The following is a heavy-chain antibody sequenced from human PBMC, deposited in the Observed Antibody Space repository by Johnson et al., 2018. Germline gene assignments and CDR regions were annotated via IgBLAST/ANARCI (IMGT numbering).Heavy chain of an antibody. CDR2: ISSTSSYV. V-gene: IGHV3-21*01. CDR3: ARGPAGRDGYNCDAFDI. D-gene: IGHD5-24*01. Sequence: VQLQESGGGLVKPGESLRLSCAASGFMFSSYSMNWFRQTPGKGLEWASCISSTSSYVYYAASVNGRFTISRDNAKNSLFLQLSSLRADDTAFYYCARGPAGRDGYNCDAFDIWGQGTMVTVSS. CDR1: GFMFSSYS. J-gene: IGHJ3*02.